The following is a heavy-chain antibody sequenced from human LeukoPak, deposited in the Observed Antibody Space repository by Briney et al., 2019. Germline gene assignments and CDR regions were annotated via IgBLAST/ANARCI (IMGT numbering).Heavy chain of an antibody. CDR2: INHSGST. CDR3: ARGGREYSYGSFDY. CDR1: GGSFSGYY. D-gene: IGHD5-18*01. Sequence: SETLSLTCAVYGGSFSGYYWSWIRQPPGKGLEWIGEINHSGSTNYNPSLKSRVTISVDTSKNQFSLKLSSVTAADTAVYYCARGGREYSYGSFDYWGQGTLVTVSS. V-gene: IGHV4-34*01. J-gene: IGHJ4*02.